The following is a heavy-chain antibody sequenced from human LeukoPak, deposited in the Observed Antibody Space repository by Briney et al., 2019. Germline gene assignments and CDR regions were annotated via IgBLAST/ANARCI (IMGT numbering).Heavy chain of an antibody. Sequence: GGSLRLSCAASGFTFSSYSMNWVRQAPGKGLEWVSSISSSSSYIYYADSVKGRFTISRDNAKNSLYLQMNSLRAEDTAVYYCARDPGGGYCSSTSCYEEDYWGQGTLVTVSS. J-gene: IGHJ4*02. CDR3: ARDPGGGYCSSTSCYEEDY. D-gene: IGHD2-2*01. CDR1: GFTFSSYS. CDR2: ISSSSSYI. V-gene: IGHV3-21*01.